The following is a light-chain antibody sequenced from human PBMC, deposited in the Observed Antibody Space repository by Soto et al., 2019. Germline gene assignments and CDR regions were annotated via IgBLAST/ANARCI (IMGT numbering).Light chain of an antibody. CDR1: SSDIGAHDD. J-gene: IGLJ1*01. CDR2: GVT. Sequence: QSVPTQPASVSGSPGQSITISRTGTSSDIGAHDDVSWYQQHPGKVPKLLIYGVTDRPSGISNRFSGSKSGNVASLTISGLQAEDEADYYCCSYTSDLTPYVFGTGTKVTVL. CDR3: CSYTSDLTPYV. V-gene: IGLV2-14*03.